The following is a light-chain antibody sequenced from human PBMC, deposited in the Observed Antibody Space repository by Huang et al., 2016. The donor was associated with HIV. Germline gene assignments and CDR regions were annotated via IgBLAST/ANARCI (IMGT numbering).Light chain of an antibody. CDR1: ESLLHSNGYNY. CDR3: MQGLQTRIT. CDR2: SAS. Sequence: SVSCRSDESLLHSNGYNYLEWYVQKPGQSPQLLIYSASNRASGVPDRFSGRGSGTDFTLKISRVEADDVGIYYCMQGLQTRITFGQGTRLEMK. V-gene: IGKV2-28*01. J-gene: IGKJ5*01.